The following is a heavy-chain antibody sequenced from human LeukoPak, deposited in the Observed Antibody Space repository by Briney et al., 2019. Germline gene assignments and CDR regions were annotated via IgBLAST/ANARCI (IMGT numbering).Heavy chain of an antibody. V-gene: IGHV4-30-2*01. CDR2: IYHSGST. Sequence: PSQTLSLTCAVSGGSISSGGYSWSWIWQPPGKGLEWIGYIYHSGSTYYNPSLKSRVTISVDRSKNQFSLKLSSVTAADTAVYYCAGGGLHYYYGMDVWGQGTTVTVSS. J-gene: IGHJ6*02. CDR1: GGSISSGGYS. CDR3: AGGGLHYYYGMDV.